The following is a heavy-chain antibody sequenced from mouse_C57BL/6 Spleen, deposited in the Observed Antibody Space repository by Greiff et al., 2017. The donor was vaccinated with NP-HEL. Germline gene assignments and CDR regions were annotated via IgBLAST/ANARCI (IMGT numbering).Heavy chain of an antibody. CDR3: AKLTVVARDY. V-gene: IGHV1-26*01. Sequence: EVKLQQSGPELVKPGASVKISCKASGYTFTDYYMNWVKQSHGKSLEWIGDINPNNGGTSYNQKFKGKATLTVDKSSSTAYMELRSLTSEDSAVYYCAKLTVVARDYWGQGTTLTVSS. CDR1: GYTFTDYY. D-gene: IGHD1-1*01. CDR2: INPNNGGT. J-gene: IGHJ2*01.